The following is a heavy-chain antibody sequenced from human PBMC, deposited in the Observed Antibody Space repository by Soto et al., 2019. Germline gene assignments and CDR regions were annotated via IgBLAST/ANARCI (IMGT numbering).Heavy chain of an antibody. D-gene: IGHD5-12*01. Sequence: QVQLVQSGAEVKKPGASVTVSCRSSGDTFNDYYIHWVRQAPGQGLEWMGWINPNGGVTKYAQKFQGWVTMTRDTSNRTVYMQLSRLRSDDTAVYYCARESGGATATLDYYYFYMDVWGTGTTVTVSS. CDR3: ARESGGATATLDYYYFYMDV. CDR2: INPNGGVT. CDR1: GDTFNDYY. V-gene: IGHV1-2*04. J-gene: IGHJ6*03.